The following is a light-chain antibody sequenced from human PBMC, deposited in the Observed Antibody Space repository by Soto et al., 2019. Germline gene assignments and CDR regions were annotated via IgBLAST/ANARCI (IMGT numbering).Light chain of an antibody. CDR1: QIISSR. Sequence: DIQMTQSPSILSASVGDRVTITCRASQIISSRLAWYQQKPGKAPKLLIYDAYNLESGVPSRFCGSGSGTEFTLTISSLQPDDFATYYCQQYNSYSLTFGGGTKVEIK. V-gene: IGKV1-5*01. CDR3: QQYNSYSLT. CDR2: DAY. J-gene: IGKJ4*01.